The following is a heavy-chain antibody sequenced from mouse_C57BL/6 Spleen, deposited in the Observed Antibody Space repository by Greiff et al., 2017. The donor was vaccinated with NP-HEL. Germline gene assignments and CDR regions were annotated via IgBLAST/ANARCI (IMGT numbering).Heavy chain of an antibody. CDR3: ARGAGYGNYEGYFDY. J-gene: IGHJ2*01. CDR2: ISSGGSYT. CDR1: GFTFSSYG. V-gene: IGHV5-6*01. D-gene: IGHD2-10*02. Sequence: EVKLVESGGDLVKPGGSLKLSCAASGFTFSSYGMSWVRQTPDKRLEWVATISSGGSYTYYPDSVKGRFTISRDNAKNTLYLQMSSLKSEDTAMYYCARGAGYGNYEGYFDYWGQGTTLTVAS.